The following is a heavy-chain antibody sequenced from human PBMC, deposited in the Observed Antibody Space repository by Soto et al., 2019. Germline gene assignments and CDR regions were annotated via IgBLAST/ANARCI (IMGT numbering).Heavy chain of an antibody. CDR2: ISYDGNDK. CDR3: VKEKSVMYSGYDAFDV. Sequence: PGGSLRLSCAASGFTFSSYGMHWVRQAPGKGPEWVAVISYDGNDKYYADSVKGRFTISRDNSKNTLYLQMNSLRAEDTAVYYCVKEKSVMYSGYDAFDVWGQGTMVTVSS. CDR1: GFTFSSYG. D-gene: IGHD5-12*01. V-gene: IGHV3-30*18. J-gene: IGHJ3*01.